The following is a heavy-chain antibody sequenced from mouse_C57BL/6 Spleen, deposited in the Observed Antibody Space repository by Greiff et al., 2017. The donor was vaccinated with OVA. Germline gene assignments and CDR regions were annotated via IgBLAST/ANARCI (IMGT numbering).Heavy chain of an antibody. CDR1: GYTFTSYC. Sequence: QVQLQQPGAALVRPGSSVKLSCKASGYTFTSYCLPWVKQRPILGLVCIGNIDPSDSSLHYNQKFKDKATLTVDKSTSTAYMQLSSLTSEDTAVYYCARGTGEEPFDYWGQGTTLTVSS. CDR3: ARGTGEEPFDY. CDR2: IDPSDSSL. V-gene: IGHV1-52*01. J-gene: IGHJ2*01.